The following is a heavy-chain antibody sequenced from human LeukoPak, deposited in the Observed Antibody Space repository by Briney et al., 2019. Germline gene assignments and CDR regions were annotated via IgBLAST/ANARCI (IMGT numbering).Heavy chain of an antibody. CDR3: AKERGVVGATTRGYFDY. CDR1: GFTFAGHA. CDR2: ISGSGGST. J-gene: IGHJ4*02. V-gene: IGHV3-23*01. Sequence: GGSLRVSCAASGFTFAGHAMSWVRQAPGKGLEWVSSISGSGGSTYYADSVKGRFTISRDNSKNTLYLQMNSLRAEDAAIYYCAKERGVVGATTRGYFDYWGQGTLVTVSS. D-gene: IGHD1-26*01.